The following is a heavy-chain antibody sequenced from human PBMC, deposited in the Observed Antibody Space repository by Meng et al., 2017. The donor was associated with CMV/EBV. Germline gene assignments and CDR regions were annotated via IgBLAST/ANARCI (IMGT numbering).Heavy chain of an antibody. V-gene: IGHV3-7*01. CDR3: ARHEHWDAFDI. J-gene: IGHJ3*02. CDR1: GGSVSSGSYY. Sequence: ETLSLTCTVSGGSVSSGSYYWSWIRQPPGKGLEWVANIKQDGSEKYYVDSVKGRFTISRDNAKNSLYLQMNSLRAEDTAVYYCARHEHWDAFDIWGQGTMVTVSS. CDR2: IKQDGSEK. D-gene: IGHD3-3*02.